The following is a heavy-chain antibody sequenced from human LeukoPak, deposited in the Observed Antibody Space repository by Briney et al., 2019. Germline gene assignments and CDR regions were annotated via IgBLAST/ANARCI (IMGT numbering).Heavy chain of an antibody. CDR1: GYTFTSYD. CDR2: INPSGGST. V-gene: IGHV1-46*01. Sequence: ASVKVSCKASGYTFTSYDINWVRQAPGQGLEWMGIINPSGGSTSYAQKFQGRVTMTRDMSTSTVYMELSSLRSEDTAVYYCARRLANYYDSSEHAFDIWGQGTMVTVSS. CDR3: ARRLANYYDSSEHAFDI. J-gene: IGHJ3*02. D-gene: IGHD3-22*01.